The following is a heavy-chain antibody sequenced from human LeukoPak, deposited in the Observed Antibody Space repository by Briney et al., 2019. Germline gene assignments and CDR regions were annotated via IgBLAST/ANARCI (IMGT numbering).Heavy chain of an antibody. CDR3: ARDSSPLSYANNWFDP. J-gene: IGHJ5*02. V-gene: IGHV1-46*01. CDR1: GYTFTSYY. CDR2: INPSGGST. Sequence: RASVKVSCKASGYTFTSYYTHWVRQAPGQGLERMGIINPSGGSTSYAQKFQGRVTMTRDTSTSTVHMELSSLRSEDTAVYYCARDSSPLSYANNWFDPWGQGTLVTVSS. D-gene: IGHD2-2*01.